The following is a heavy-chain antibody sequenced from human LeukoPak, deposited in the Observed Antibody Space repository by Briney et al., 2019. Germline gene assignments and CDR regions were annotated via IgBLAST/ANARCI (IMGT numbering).Heavy chain of an antibody. D-gene: IGHD4-17*01. CDR2: ISSSSSYI. CDR3: ARVALRTFDY. J-gene: IGHJ4*02. CDR1: GFTFSSYS. Sequence: GGSLRLSCAASGFTFSSYSMNWVRQAPGKGLEWVSSISSSSSYIYYADSVKGRFTISRDNAKNSLYPQMNSLRAEGTAVYYCARVALRTFDYWGQGTLVTVSS. V-gene: IGHV3-21*01.